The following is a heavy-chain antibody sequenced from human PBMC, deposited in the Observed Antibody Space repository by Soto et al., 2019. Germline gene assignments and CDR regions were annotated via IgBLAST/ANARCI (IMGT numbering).Heavy chain of an antibody. D-gene: IGHD1-26*01. J-gene: IGHJ4*02. CDR2: INHSGST. V-gene: IGHV4-34*01. Sequence: LTCAVYGGSFSGYYWSWIRQPPGKGLEWIGEINHSGSTNYNPSLKSRVTISVDTSKNQFSLKLSSVTAADTAVYYCARGRSGSFGMWGQGTLVTVSS. CDR3: ARGRSGSFGM. CDR1: GGSFSGYY.